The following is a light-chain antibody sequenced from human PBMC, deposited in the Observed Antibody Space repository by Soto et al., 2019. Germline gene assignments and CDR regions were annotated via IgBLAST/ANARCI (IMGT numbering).Light chain of an antibody. CDR2: DAS. CDR3: QQRSNWPPT. J-gene: IGKJ5*01. V-gene: IGKV3-11*01. CDR1: QSVSSY. Sequence: ENLLTQSPATLSFSPRERATLSCGASQSVSSYLAWYQQKPGQAPRLLIYDASNRATGIPARFSGSGSGTDFTLTISSLEPEDFAVYYCQQRSNWPPTFGQGTRLEI.